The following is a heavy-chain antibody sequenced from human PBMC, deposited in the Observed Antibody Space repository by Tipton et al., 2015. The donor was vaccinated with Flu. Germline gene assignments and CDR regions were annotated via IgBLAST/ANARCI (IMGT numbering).Heavy chain of an antibody. Sequence: VQLVQSGAEVKKPGASVKVSCKASGYTFTGYYMHWVRQAPGQGLEWMGWINPNSGGTNYAQKFQGRVTMTRDTSISTAYMELSRRRSEDRAAYYCARDGGAGYGPEGDAFDIWGQGKMVTVSS. CDR2: INPNSGGT. CDR1: GYTFTGYY. D-gene: IGHD5-18*01. V-gene: IGHV1-2*02. J-gene: IGHJ3*02. CDR3: ARDGGAGYGPEGDAFDI.